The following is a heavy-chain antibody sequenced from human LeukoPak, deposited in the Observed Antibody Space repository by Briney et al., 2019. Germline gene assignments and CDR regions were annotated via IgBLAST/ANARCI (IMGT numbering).Heavy chain of an antibody. J-gene: IGHJ6*03. D-gene: IGHD3-10*01. V-gene: IGHV3-74*01. CDR2: INSDGSST. CDR3: ARQSSLWFGELFLGGYYYMDV. CDR1: GFTFSSYW. Sequence: GGSLRLSCAASGFTFSSYWMHWVRQAPGKGLVWVSRINSDGSSTSYADSVKGRFTISRDNAKNTLYLQMNSLRAEDTAVYYCARQSSLWFGELFLGGYYYMDVWGKGTTVTISS.